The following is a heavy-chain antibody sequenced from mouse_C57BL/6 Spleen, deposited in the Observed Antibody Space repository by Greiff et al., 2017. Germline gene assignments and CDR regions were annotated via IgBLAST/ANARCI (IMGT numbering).Heavy chain of an antibody. J-gene: IGHJ2*01. Sequence: EVKLMESGGGLVKPGGSLKLSCAASGFTFSSYAMSWVRQTPEKRLEWVATISDGGSYTYYPDNVKGRFTISRDNAKNNLYLQMSHLKSEDTAMYYCARDGGYYFDYWGQGTTLTVSS. CDR3: ARDGGYYFDY. CDR2: ISDGGSYT. V-gene: IGHV5-4*01. CDR1: GFTFSSYA.